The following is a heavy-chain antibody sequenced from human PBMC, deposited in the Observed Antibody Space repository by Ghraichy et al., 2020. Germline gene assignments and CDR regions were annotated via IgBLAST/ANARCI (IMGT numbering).Heavy chain of an antibody. CDR1: GFTFDDYA. Sequence: GGSLRLSCAASGFTFDDYAMHWVRQAPGKGLEWVSGISWNSGNFGYADSVKGRFTISRDNAKNSLYLQMNSLRSEDTALYYCAKAFMFRGWYGPGDYWGQGTLVTVSS. V-gene: IGHV3-9*01. D-gene: IGHD6-19*01. CDR3: AKAFMFRGWYGPGDY. J-gene: IGHJ4*02. CDR2: ISWNSGNF.